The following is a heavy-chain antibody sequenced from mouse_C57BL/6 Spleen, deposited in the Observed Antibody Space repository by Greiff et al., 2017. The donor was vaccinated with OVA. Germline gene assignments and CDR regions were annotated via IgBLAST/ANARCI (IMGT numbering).Heavy chain of an antibody. J-gene: IGHJ3*01. Sequence: QVQLKQSGPGLVQPSQSLSITCTVSGFSLTSYGVHWVRQSPGKGLEWLGVIWRGGSTDYNAAFMSRLSITKDNSKSHVFFKMNSLPADDTAIYYCAKNDYGSSAWFAYWGQGTLVTVSA. CDR3: AKNDYGSSAWFAY. CDR2: IWRGGST. V-gene: IGHV2-5*01. CDR1: GFSLTSYG. D-gene: IGHD1-1*01.